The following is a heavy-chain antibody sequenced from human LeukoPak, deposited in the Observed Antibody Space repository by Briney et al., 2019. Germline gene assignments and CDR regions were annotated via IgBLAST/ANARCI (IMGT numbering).Heavy chain of an antibody. V-gene: IGHV4-38-2*01. J-gene: IGHJ4*02. CDR2: VYRSGST. CDR3: AGTPYSLRVSGGSLYYFDY. D-gene: IGHD2-15*01. CDR1: GYPITSSYY. Sequence: SETLSLTCAVSGYPITSSYYWGWIRQSPEKGLEWIGSVYRSGSTYYNLSLKSRVTISVDTSKNQFSLRLSSVTAADTAVYYCAGTPYSLRVSGGSLYYFDYWGQGSLVTVSS.